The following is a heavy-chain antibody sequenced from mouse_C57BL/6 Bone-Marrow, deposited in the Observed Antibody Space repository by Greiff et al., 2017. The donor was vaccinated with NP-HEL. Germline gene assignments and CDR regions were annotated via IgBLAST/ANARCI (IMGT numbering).Heavy chain of an antibody. CDR3: ARVSTMFKWCAY. J-gene: IGHJ3*01. Sequence: VQLQQPGAELVRPGTSVKLSCKASGYTFTSYWMHWVKQRPGQGLEWIGVIDPSDSYTNYNQKFKGKATLTVDTSSSTAYMQLSSLTSEDSAVYYCARVSTMFKWCAYRGQETLVTVSA. V-gene: IGHV1-59*01. D-gene: IGHD2-2*01. CDR1: GYTFTSYW. CDR2: IDPSDSYT.